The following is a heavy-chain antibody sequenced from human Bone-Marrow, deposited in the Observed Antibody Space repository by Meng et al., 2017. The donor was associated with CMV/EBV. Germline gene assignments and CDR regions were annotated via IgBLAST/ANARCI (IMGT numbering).Heavy chain of an antibody. D-gene: IGHD5-18*01. Sequence: GESLRLSCAASGFTFDDYSMHWVRQAPGKGLEWVAVISWDGGSTYYADSVKGRFTISRDNSKNSLYLQMNSLRAEDTALYDCAKDTAIVGLDYWGQGTLVTVSS. V-gene: IGHV3-43*01. CDR2: ISWDGGST. J-gene: IGHJ4*02. CDR1: GFTFDDYS. CDR3: AKDTAIVGLDY.